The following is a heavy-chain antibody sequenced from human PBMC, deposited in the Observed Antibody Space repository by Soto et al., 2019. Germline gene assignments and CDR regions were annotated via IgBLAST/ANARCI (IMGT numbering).Heavy chain of an antibody. CDR3: ARDYGGTAQGVWGYNWFDP. J-gene: IGHJ5*02. V-gene: IGHV1-69*01. Sequence: QVQLVQSGAEVQKPGSSVKVSCKASGGTFSSYAISWVRQAPGQGLEWMGGIIPIFGTANYAQKFQGRFTITADESTSTAYMELSSLRPEDTAVYYCARDYGGTAQGVWGYNWFDPWGQGTLVTVSS. CDR1: GGTFSSYA. CDR2: IIPIFGTA. D-gene: IGHD3-16*01.